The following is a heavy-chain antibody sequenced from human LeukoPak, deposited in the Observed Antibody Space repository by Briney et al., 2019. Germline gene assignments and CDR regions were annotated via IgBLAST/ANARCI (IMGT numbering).Heavy chain of an antibody. D-gene: IGHD5-18*01. CDR1: TGSINSYY. CDR2: TYTPGPD. V-gene: IGHV4-4*07. CDR3: ARHGYTASHFFLDY. Sequence: SETLSLTCSVSTGSINSYYWGWVRQPAGRGMQWIGRTYTPGPDDYDTSLQSRVAMSIDTSRKQFSLNLKSVTAADTATYFCARHGYTASHFFLDYWSQGAPVTVSS. J-gene: IGHJ4*02.